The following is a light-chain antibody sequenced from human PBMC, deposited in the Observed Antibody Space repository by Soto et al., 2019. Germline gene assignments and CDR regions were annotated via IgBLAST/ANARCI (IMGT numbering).Light chain of an antibody. Sequence: DIQLTQSPSFLSASLGDRVTITCRASQGISSYLAWYQQKPGKAPKLLIYAASTLQSGVPSRFSGSGSGTEFTLTISRLQPDDFANYYCQQLNSYPLTFGGGTKVEIK. V-gene: IGKV1-9*01. CDR1: QGISSY. CDR3: QQLNSYPLT. J-gene: IGKJ4*01. CDR2: AAS.